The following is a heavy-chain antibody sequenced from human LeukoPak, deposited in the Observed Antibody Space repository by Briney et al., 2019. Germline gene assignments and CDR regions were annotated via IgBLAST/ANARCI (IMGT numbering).Heavy chain of an antibody. Sequence: GGSLKLSCAASGFTFSGSAMHWVRQASGKGPEWVGRIRSKANSYATAYAASVKGRFTISRDDSKNTAYLQMDSLKTEDTAVYYCTSPAGISDYWGQGTLVTVSS. D-gene: IGHD3-10*01. CDR2: IRSKANSYAT. J-gene: IGHJ4*02. CDR1: GFTFSGSA. V-gene: IGHV3-73*01. CDR3: TSPAGISDY.